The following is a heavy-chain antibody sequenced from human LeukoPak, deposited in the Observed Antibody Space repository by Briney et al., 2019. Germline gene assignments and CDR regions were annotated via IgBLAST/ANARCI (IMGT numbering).Heavy chain of an antibody. CDR1: GGSISSYY. CDR2: IYYSGST. D-gene: IGHD2-2*01. CDR3: ARLGWYCSSTRGSRNWYET. Sequence: PGETLTLTCTVSGGSISSYYWSWIRQPPGKGLEWIGYIYYSGSTNYNPSLKSRVTISVDTSKNQFSLKLSSVTAADTAVYYCARLGWYCSSTRGSRNWYETWGAGEPWS. V-gene: IGHV4-59*08. J-gene: IGHJ5*02.